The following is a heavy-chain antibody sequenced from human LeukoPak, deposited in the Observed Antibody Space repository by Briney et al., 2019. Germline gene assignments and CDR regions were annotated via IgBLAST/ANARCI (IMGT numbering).Heavy chain of an antibody. CDR2: INHSGST. V-gene: IGHV4-34*01. CDR1: GGSFSGYY. D-gene: IGHD6-19*01. J-gene: IGHJ4*02. Sequence: SETLPLTCAVYGGSFSGYYWSWIRQPPGKGLEWIGEINHSGSTNYNPSLKSRVTISVDTSKNQFSLKLSSVTAADTAVYYCARVQWLVPGYWGQGTLVTVSS. CDR3: ARVQWLVPGY.